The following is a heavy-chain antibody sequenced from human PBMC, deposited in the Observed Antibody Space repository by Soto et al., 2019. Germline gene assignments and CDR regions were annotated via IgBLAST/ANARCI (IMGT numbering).Heavy chain of an antibody. CDR1: GDSGPSNSAA. Sequence: SQTLSLTCAISGDSGPSNSAAWNWIRQSPSRGLEWLGRTYYRSKWYSYYAASVKSRITINPDTSKNQFSLQLNSVTPEDTAVYYCARIHSSSSSDMDVWGQGTTVTVSS. V-gene: IGHV6-1*01. D-gene: IGHD6-6*01. CDR3: ARIHSSSSSDMDV. J-gene: IGHJ6*02. CDR2: TYYRSKWYS.